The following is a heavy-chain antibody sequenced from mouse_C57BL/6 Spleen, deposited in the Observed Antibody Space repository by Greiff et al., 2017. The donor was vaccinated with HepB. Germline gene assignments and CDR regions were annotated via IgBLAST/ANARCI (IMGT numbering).Heavy chain of an antibody. CDR1: GFTFTDYY. CDR3: ARVSYYGSSVDY. CDR2: IRNKANGYTT. J-gene: IGHJ2*01. Sequence: EVKLQESGGGLVQPGGSLSLSCAASGFTFTDYYMSWVRQPPGKALEWLGFIRNKANGYTTEYSASVKGRFTISRDNSQSILYLQMNALRAEDSATYYCARVSYYGSSVDYWGQGTTLTVSS. D-gene: IGHD1-1*01. V-gene: IGHV7-3*01.